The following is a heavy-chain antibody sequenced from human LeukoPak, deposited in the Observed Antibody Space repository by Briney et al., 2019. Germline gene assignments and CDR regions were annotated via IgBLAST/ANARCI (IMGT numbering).Heavy chain of an antibody. CDR2: IYYSGNT. J-gene: IGHJ5*02. CDR1: GGSFSSSSYY. D-gene: IGHD3-10*01. CDR3: ARESSGSYYNWFDP. Sequence: SETLSLTCTVSGGSFSSSSYYWGWIRQPPGKGLEWIGTIYYSGNTYYNPSLKSRVSISVDTSKNHFSLKLSSVTAADTAVYYCARESSGSYYNWFDPWGQGTLVTVSS. V-gene: IGHV4-39*02.